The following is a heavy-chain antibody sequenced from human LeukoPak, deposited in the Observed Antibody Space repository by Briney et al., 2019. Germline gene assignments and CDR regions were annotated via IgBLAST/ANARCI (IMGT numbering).Heavy chain of an antibody. J-gene: IGHJ4*02. V-gene: IGHV3-30*18. CDR3: GKVQYLGDYADLFN. CDR1: RFSFRSEG. Sequence: GGSLRLSCEATRFSFRSEGMRSGRQAPGKGLEWVAFISYDGSKKYYADSVKGRFTISRENSKNTLDLQLNSLTGEDTPVYHCGKVQYLGDYADLFNWGQGTLVTVSS. D-gene: IGHD3-16*01. CDR2: ISYDGSKK.